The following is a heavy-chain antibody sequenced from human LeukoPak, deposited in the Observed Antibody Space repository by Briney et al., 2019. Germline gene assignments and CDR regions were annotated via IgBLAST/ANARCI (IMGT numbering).Heavy chain of an antibody. Sequence: PGGSLRLSCAASRFTFSSYAMSWVRQAPGKGLEWVSTISGSTGSTYYADSVKGRFTISRDNSKNTLYLQMSSLRAEDTAVYYCAKGGIVALTLFDYWGQGTLVTVSS. J-gene: IGHJ4*02. D-gene: IGHD5-12*01. CDR2: ISGSTGST. CDR1: RFTFSSYA. CDR3: AKGGIVALTLFDY. V-gene: IGHV3-23*01.